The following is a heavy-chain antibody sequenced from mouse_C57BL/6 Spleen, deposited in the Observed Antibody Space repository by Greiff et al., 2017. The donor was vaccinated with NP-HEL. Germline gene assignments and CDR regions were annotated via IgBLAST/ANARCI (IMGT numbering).Heavy chain of an antibody. CDR3: ATLHWYFDV. J-gene: IGHJ1*03. V-gene: IGHV1-64*01. Sequence: QVQLQQSGAELVKPGASVKLSCTASGYTFTSYWMHWVKQRPGQGLEWIGMIHPNSGSTNYNEKFKSKATLTVDKSSSTAYMQLSSLTSEDSAVYYCATLHWYFDVWGTGTTVTVSS. CDR2: IHPNSGST. CDR1: GYTFTSYW.